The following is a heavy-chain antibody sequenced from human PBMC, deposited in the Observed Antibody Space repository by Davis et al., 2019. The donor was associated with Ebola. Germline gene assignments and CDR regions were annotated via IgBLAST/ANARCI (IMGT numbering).Heavy chain of an antibody. Sequence: AASVKVSCKASGYTFTSYYMHWVRQAPGQGLEWMGIINPSGGSTSYAQKFQGRVTMTRNNSINTAYMEVNGLTSEDTAVYYCARGGYSYGYGLDYWGQGSLVTVSS. J-gene: IGHJ4*02. CDR2: INPSGGST. CDR3: ARGGYSYGYGLDY. CDR1: GYTFTSYY. V-gene: IGHV1-46*01. D-gene: IGHD5-18*01.